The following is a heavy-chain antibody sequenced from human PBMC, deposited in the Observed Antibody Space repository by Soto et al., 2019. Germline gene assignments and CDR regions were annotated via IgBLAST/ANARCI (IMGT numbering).Heavy chain of an antibody. J-gene: IGHJ5*01. V-gene: IGHV4-30-4*07. CDR1: GDC. CDR2: FYYSGHT. Sequence: GDCRSCNRKPPGKGKEWIGSFYYSGHTYNNPTLKSQSTISVDTSKNQFSLKLSSVTAADTAVYYCASTYYYILTGYRPLYNRSDSWGQGTLVTVPS. CDR3: ASTYYYILTGYRPLYNRSDS. D-gene: IGHD3-9*01.